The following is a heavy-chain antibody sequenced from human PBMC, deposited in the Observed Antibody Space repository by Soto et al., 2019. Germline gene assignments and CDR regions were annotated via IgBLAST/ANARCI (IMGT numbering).Heavy chain of an antibody. CDR1: GGTFSSYT. CDR2: IIPILGIA. J-gene: IGHJ6*02. Sequence: QVQLVQSGAEVKKPGSSVKVSCKASGGTFSSYTISWVRQAPGQGLEWMGRIIPILGIANYAQKFQGRVTITADKSTSTASMELSSLRAEDTAVYYCARENHRDSSASGSYSYYYGMDVWGQGTTVTVSS. CDR3: ARENHRDSSASGSYSYYYGMDV. D-gene: IGHD3-10*01. V-gene: IGHV1-69*08.